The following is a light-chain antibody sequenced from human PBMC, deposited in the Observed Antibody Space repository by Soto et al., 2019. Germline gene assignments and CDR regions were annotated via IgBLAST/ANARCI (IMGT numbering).Light chain of an antibody. J-gene: IGLJ1*01. V-gene: IGLV1-40*01. CDR3: QSYDSSLSGYV. CDR2: ANT. CDR1: SSNIGAGFD. Sequence: QSVLTQPPSVSGAPGQRVTMSCTGSSSNIGAGFDVHWYQQLPGTAPRLLIYANTKRPSGVPDRFSGSRSGTSSSLAITGLRAEDEADYFCQSYDSSLSGYVFVTGTKLTVL.